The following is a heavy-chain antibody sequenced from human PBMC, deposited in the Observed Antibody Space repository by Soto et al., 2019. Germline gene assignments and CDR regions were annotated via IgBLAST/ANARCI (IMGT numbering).Heavy chain of an antibody. D-gene: IGHD3-9*01. CDR1: GGSISSSSYY. CDR3: ATHVLRYFEWLPDAEYFQH. J-gene: IGHJ1*01. CDR2: IYYSGST. V-gene: IGHV4-39*01. Sequence: SETLSLTCTVSGGSISSSSYYRGWIRQPPGKGLEWIGSIYYSGSTYYNPSLKSRVTISVDTSKNQFSLKLSSVTAADTAVYYCATHVLRYFEWLPDAEYFQHWGQGTLVTVSS.